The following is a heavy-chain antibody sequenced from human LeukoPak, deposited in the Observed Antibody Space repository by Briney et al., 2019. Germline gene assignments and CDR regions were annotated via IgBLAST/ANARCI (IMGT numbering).Heavy chain of an antibody. V-gene: IGHV4-59*01. D-gene: IGHD1-26*01. CDR2: IYYSGST. CDR1: GGSISSYY. Sequence: SETLSLTCTVSGGSISSYYWSWIRQPPGKGLEWIGYIYYSGSTNYNPSLKSRVTISVDTSKNQFSLKLSSVTAADTAVYYCAREGSGSYYDSYYYYMDVWAKGPRSPSP. J-gene: IGHJ6*03. CDR3: AREGSGSYYDSYYYYMDV.